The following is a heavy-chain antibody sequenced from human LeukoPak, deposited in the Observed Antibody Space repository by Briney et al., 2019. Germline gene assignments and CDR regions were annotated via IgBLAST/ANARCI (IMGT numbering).Heavy chain of an antibody. CDR1: GYTFTSYD. D-gene: IGHD6-13*01. CDR2: MNPNSGNT. V-gene: IGHV1-8*01. CDR3: ARGRGIADYNYFDY. Sequence: ASVKVSCKPSGYTFTSYDINWVRQPTGQGLEWMGWMNPNSGNTGYAQKFQGRVTMTRNTSISTAYMELSSLRSEDTAVYYCARGRGIADYNYFDYWGQGTLVTVSS. J-gene: IGHJ4*02.